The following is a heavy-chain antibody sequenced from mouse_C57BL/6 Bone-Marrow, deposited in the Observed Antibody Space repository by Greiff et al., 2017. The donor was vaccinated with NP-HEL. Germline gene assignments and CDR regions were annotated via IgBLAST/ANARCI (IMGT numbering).Heavy chain of an antibody. D-gene: IGHD2-4*01. CDR3: TADAYYDFYDYAMDY. J-gene: IGHJ4*01. CDR2: IYPGNSDT. V-gene: IGHV1-5*01. Sequence: VQLQQSGTVLARPGASVKMSCKTSGYTFTSYWMHWVKQRPGQGLEWIGAIYPGNSDTSYNQKFKGKAKLTAVTSASTAYMEHSSLTNEDSAVYYCTADAYYDFYDYAMDYWGQGTSVTVSS. CDR1: GYTFTSYW.